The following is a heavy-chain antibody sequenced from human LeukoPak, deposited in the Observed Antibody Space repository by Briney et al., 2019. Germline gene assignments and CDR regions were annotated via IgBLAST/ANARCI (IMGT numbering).Heavy chain of an antibody. CDR1: GDSVSSNSAA. CDR3: ARDGEGGLDYFDY. J-gene: IGHJ4*02. Sequence: SQTLSLTFAISGDSVSSNSAAWNWIRQSPSRGLEWLGRTYFRSKWYTDYAVSVKSRIIINPDTSKNQFSLQLNSVTPEDTAVYYCARDGEGGLDYFDYWGQGTLVTVSS. D-gene: IGHD3-16*01. CDR2: TYFRSKWYT. V-gene: IGHV6-1*01.